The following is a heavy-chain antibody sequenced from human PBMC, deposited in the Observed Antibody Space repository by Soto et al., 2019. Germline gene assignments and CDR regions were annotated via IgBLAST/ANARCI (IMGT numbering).Heavy chain of an antibody. CDR2: IYCDDDK. D-gene: IGHD6-13*01. CDR3: ARRREQLLKSRYFYAMDV. V-gene: IGHV2-5*02. Sequence: QITLKESGPPLVQPTQTLTLTCIASGFSLSTSGVAVAWIRQSSGKALEWLALIYCDDDKRYSPSLKSRHTITKENSTNQVVFTMTNMGTVDAATYHCARRREQLLKSRYFYAMDVWGQGTTVTVSS. CDR1: GFSLSTSGVA. J-gene: IGHJ6*02.